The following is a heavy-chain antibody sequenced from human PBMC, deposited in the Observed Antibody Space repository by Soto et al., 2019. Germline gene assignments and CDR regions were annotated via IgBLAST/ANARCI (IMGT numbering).Heavy chain of an antibody. V-gene: IGHV3-53*01. CDR3: ARHVCALYDFCDPRHGMDV. CDR1: GLSVRNNY. Sequence: PGGSLRLSCTASGLSVRNNYMSWVRQAPGMGLEWVSVIYNDGTTYYADSVKGRFTLSRDTSKNTLSLQMDSLRAEDTAVYYCARHVCALYDFCDPRHGMDVWGQGTTVTVSS. CDR2: IYNDGTT. D-gene: IGHD3-3*01. J-gene: IGHJ6*02.